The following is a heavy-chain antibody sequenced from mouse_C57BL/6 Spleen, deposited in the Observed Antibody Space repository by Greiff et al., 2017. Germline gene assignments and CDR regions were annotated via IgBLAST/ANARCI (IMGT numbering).Heavy chain of an antibody. D-gene: IGHD1-1*01. CDR3: ARAYGSSYGYFDY. Sequence: QVQLQQPGAELVRPGSSVKLSCKASGYTFTSYWMHWVKQRPIQGLEWIGNIDPSDSETHYNQKFKDKATLTVDKSSSTAYMQLSSLTSEDSAVYYCARAYGSSYGYFDYWGQGTTLTVSS. J-gene: IGHJ2*01. CDR2: IDPSDSET. CDR1: GYTFTSYW. V-gene: IGHV1-52*01.